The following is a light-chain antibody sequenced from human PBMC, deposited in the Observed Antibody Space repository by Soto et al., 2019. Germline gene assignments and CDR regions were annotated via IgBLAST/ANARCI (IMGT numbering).Light chain of an antibody. J-gene: IGLJ2*01. CDR1: SSDVGGYNY. CDR2: DVS. Sequence: QSALTQPASVSGSPGQSITISCTGTSSDVGGYNYVSWYQQHPGKAPKLMIYDVSNRPSGVSNRFSGSKSGNTASLTISGLQAEDEADYYCSSYTSSSNPVVFGGGTKL. CDR3: SSYTSSSNPVV. V-gene: IGLV2-14*01.